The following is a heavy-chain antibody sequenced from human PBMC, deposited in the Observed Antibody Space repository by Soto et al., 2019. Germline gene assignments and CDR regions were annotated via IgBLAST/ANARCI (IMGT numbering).Heavy chain of an antibody. CDR1: GGSFSGYY. D-gene: IGHD6-6*01. J-gene: IGHJ4*02. CDR3: AKGLRSSSSGRDFDY. V-gene: IGHV4-34*01. CDR2: INHSGST. Sequence: PXATLSLTFAVYGGSFSGYYWSWIRQPPGKGLEWIGEINHSGSTNYNPSLKSRVTISVDTSMNQFSLKLSSVTAADTAVYYCAKGLRSSSSGRDFDYWGQGTLVTV.